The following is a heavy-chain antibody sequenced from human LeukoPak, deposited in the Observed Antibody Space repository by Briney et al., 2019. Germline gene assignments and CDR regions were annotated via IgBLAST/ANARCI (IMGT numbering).Heavy chain of an antibody. J-gene: IGHJ4*02. Sequence: PGGSLRLSCAASGFTFSRHAMNWVRQAPGKGLEWVSSMTNSGNYRYHSDSVKGRFTISRDNAKNSLYLQMNSLRAEDTAVYYCARGQAYCSGGSCYSKTTFDYWGQGTLVTVSS. V-gene: IGHV3-21*01. D-gene: IGHD2-15*01. CDR2: MTNSGNYR. CDR1: GFTFSRHA. CDR3: ARGQAYCSGGSCYSKTTFDY.